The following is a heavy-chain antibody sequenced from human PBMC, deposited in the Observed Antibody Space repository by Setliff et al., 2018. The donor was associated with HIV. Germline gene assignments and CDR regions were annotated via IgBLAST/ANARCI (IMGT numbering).Heavy chain of an antibody. Sequence: SLRLSCAASGFTFDDYAMHWVRQAPGKGLEWVSGISWNSGSIGYADSVKGRFTISRDNAKNSLYLQMNSLRAEDTAVYYCAKDHQWELPGRYFDYWGQGTLVTVSS. CDR1: GFTFDDYA. D-gene: IGHD1-26*01. V-gene: IGHV3-9*01. CDR2: ISWNSGSI. J-gene: IGHJ4*02. CDR3: AKDHQWELPGRYFDY.